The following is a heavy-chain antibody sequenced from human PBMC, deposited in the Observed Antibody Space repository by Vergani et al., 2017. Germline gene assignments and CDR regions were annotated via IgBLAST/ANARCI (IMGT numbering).Heavy chain of an antibody. CDR1: GFIFSSCW. Sequence: EVQLVESGGGLVQPGGSLRLSCAVSGFIFSSCWMHWVRQATGKGPVLVSRIKSDGSITNYADFVRGRFTISRDNARNTLFLQLNDLRAEDTAVYYCARASLGWTNGWYWDFDYWGQGTLVTVSS. CDR2: IKSDGSIT. J-gene: IGHJ4*02. V-gene: IGHV3-74*01. CDR3: ARASLGWTNGWYWDFDY. D-gene: IGHD6-19*01.